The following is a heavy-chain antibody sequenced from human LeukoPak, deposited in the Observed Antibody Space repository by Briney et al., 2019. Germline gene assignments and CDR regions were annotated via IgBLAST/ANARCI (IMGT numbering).Heavy chain of an antibody. D-gene: IGHD2-2*01. V-gene: IGHV4-34*01. CDR1: GGSFSGYY. CDR3: ARALVYCSSTSCYYYYYYMDV. J-gene: IGHJ6*03. CDR2: INHSGST. Sequence: SETLSLTCAVYGGSFSGYYWSWIRQPPGKGLEWIGEINHSGSTNYNPSLKSRVTISVDTSRNQFSLKLSSVTAADTAVYYCARALVYCSSTSCYYYYYYMDVWGKGTTVTVSS.